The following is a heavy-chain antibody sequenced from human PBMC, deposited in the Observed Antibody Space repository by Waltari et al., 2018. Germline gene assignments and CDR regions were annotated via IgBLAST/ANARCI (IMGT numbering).Heavy chain of an antibody. V-gene: IGHV4-4*07. Sequence: QVHLQESGPGLVKPSETLSLTCTVSGDSISSYYWTWIRQPAGTGLEWFGRISRSGKTGYKPSRKSRVTMSVDTSKNQISLKVISVTAADAAVYYCVRDQRVGGTLLYNWFDPWGQGTLVTVSS. CDR1: GDSISSYY. D-gene: IGHD1-26*01. J-gene: IGHJ5*02. CDR3: VRDQRVGGTLLYNWFDP. CDR2: ISRSGKT.